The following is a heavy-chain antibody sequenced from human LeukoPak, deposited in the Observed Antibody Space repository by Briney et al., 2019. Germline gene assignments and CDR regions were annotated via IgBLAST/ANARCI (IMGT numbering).Heavy chain of an antibody. CDR3: ARDQGYSGYDWDYFDY. D-gene: IGHD5-12*01. V-gene: IGHV3-48*04. Sequence: GGSLRLSCAASGFTFSSYSMNWVRQAPGKGLEWVSSISSSSSTIYYADSVKGRFTISRDNAKNSLYLQMNSLRAEDTAVYYCARDQGYSGYDWDYFDYWGQGTLVTVSS. J-gene: IGHJ4*02. CDR2: ISSSSSTI. CDR1: GFTFSSYS.